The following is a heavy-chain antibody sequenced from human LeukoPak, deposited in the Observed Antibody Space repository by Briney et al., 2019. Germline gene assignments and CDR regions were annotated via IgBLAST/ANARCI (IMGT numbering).Heavy chain of an antibody. Sequence: PSETLSLTCTVSGGSISSSSYYWGWIRQPPGKGLEWIGSIYYSGSTYYNPSLKSRVTISVDTSKNQFSLKLSSVTAADTAVYYCVRVPHCSGGSCYRDAFDIWGQGTMVTVSS. V-gene: IGHV4-39*07. CDR2: IYYSGST. J-gene: IGHJ3*02. CDR3: VRVPHCSGGSCYRDAFDI. D-gene: IGHD2-15*01. CDR1: GGSISSSSYY.